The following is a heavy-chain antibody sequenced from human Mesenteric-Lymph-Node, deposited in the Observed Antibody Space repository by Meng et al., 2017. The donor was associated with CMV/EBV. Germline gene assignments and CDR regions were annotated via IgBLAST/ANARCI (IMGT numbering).Heavy chain of an antibody. V-gene: IGHV3-7*04. CDR1: GFTLSNYW. CDR3: ARGLTYYYDSSGYYI. Sequence: GESLKTLCAASGFTLSNYWMSWVRQAPGKGLEWVANINQDGSEKNYVDSLKGRFTISRDNAKNSLYLQMNSLRAEDTAVYYCARGLTYYYDSSGYYIWGQGTLVTVSS. CDR2: INQDGSEK. J-gene: IGHJ4*02. D-gene: IGHD3-22*01.